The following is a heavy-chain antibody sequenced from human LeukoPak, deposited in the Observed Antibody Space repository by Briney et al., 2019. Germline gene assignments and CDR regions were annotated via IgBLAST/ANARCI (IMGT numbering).Heavy chain of an antibody. CDR2: ISWDGGST. Sequence: PGGSLRLSCAASGFIFSSYSMNWVRQAPGKGLEWVSLISWDGGSTYYADSVKGRFTISRDNSKNSLYLQMNSLRTEDTALYYCAKGGGQWLALDYWGQGTLVTVSS. CDR3: AKGGGQWLALDY. V-gene: IGHV3-43*01. CDR1: GFIFSSYS. J-gene: IGHJ4*02. D-gene: IGHD6-19*01.